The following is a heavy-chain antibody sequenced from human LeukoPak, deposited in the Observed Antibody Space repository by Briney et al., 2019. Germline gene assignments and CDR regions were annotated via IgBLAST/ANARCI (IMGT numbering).Heavy chain of an antibody. Sequence: ASVKVSCKASGYTFTDYFMHWVRQAPGQGLEWMGWINPDTGGTNYAQKFQGRVTMTRDTSISTAYMELSRLRSDDTAVYYCARVRYCGGDCYPAHDAFDIWGQGTMVTVSS. V-gene: IGHV1-2*02. J-gene: IGHJ3*02. CDR1: GYTFTDYF. CDR2: INPDTGGT. CDR3: ARVRYCGGDCYPAHDAFDI. D-gene: IGHD2-21*02.